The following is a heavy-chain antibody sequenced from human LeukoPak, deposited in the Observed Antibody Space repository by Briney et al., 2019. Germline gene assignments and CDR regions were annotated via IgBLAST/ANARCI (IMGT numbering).Heavy chain of an antibody. CDR2: ISYDGSNK. V-gene: IGHV3-30*04. Sequence: GGSLRLSCAASGFTFSSYAMHWVRQAPGKGLEWVAVISYDGSNKYYADSVKGRFTISRDNSKNTLYLQMNSLRAEDTAVYYCARDHYGYYLSVYYFDYWGQGTLVTVSS. CDR3: ARDHYGYYLSVYYFDY. J-gene: IGHJ4*02. CDR1: GFTFSSYA. D-gene: IGHD4-17*01.